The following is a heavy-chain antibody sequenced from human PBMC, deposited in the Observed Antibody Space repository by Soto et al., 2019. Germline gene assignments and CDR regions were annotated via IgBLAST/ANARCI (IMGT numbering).Heavy chain of an antibody. CDR1: GGSISSYY. V-gene: IGHV4-59*01. CDR3: ARLGYCSGGSCYPLMYYYYGMDV. D-gene: IGHD2-15*01. J-gene: IGHJ6*02. Sequence: SETLSLTCTVSGGSISSYYWSWIRQPPGKGLEWIGYIYYSGSTNYNPSLKSRVPISVDTSKNQFSLKLSSVTAADTAVYYCARLGYCSGGSCYPLMYYYYGMDVWGQGTTVTVSS. CDR2: IYYSGST.